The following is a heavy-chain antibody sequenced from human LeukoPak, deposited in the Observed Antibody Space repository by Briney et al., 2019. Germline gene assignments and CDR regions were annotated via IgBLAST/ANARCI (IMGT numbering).Heavy chain of an antibody. Sequence: GGSLRLSCAASGFTFSSYVMGWVRQAPGKGLEWVSSISNSGGSTYYADSVKSRFTISRDNSKNTLYLQMNSLGAEDTAVYYCAKEGFDSWGQGTLVTVSS. CDR3: AKEGFDS. V-gene: IGHV3-23*01. CDR2: ISNSGGST. CDR1: GFTFSSYV. J-gene: IGHJ4*02.